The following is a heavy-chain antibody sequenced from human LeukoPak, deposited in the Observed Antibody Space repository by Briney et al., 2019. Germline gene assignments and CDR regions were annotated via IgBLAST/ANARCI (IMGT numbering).Heavy chain of an antibody. CDR2: ISYDGSNK. CDR1: GFTFSSYA. J-gene: IGHJ4*02. V-gene: IGHV3-30*04. CDR3: ARDPGQPVFDY. D-gene: IGHD2-2*01. Sequence: PGRSLRLTCAASGFTFSSYAMHWVRQAPGKGLEWVAVISYDGSNKYYADSVKGRFTISRDNSKNTLYLQMNSLRAEDTAVYYCARDPGQPVFDYWGQGTLVTVSS.